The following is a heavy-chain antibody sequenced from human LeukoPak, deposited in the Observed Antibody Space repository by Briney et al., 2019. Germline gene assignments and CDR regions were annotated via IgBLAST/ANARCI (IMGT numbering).Heavy chain of an antibody. J-gene: IGHJ4*02. D-gene: IGHD6-6*01. CDR1: GFTFGNYE. V-gene: IGHV3-48*03. CDR3: ARAVVEYSSSSGADY. Sequence: GGSLRLSRAASGFTFGNYEMNWVRQAPGKGLEWISYIIGSGDTIYYADSVRGRFTISRDNSKNTLYLQMNSLRAEDTAVYYCARAVVEYSSSSGADYWGQGTLVTVSS. CDR2: IIGSGDTI.